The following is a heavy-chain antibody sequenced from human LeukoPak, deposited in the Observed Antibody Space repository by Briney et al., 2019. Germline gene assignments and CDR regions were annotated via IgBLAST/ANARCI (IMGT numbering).Heavy chain of an antibody. D-gene: IGHD5-18*01. J-gene: IGHJ4*02. V-gene: IGHV1-69*13. CDR2: IIPIFGTA. Sequence: GASVKVSCKASGGTFSSYAISWVRQAPGQGLEWMGGIIPIFGTANYAQKFQGRVTITADESTSTAYMELSSLRSEDTAVYYCARSTWIQLWGLGHWGQGTLVTVSS. CDR3: ARSTWIQLWGLGH. CDR1: GGTFSSYA.